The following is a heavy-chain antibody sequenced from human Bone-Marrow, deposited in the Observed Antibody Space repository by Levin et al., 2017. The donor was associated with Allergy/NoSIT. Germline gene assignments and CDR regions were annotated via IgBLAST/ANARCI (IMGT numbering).Heavy chain of an antibody. CDR3: ARGFSWERVPTGY. J-gene: IGHJ4*02. CDR2: INTNTGSP. D-gene: IGHD1-26*01. V-gene: IGHV7-4-1*02. Sequence: GESLKISCKTSGYTFTSYTMNWVRQAPGQGLEWMGWINTNTGSPTYAQGFRGRFVFSSDTTVSTAYLQISSLKAEDTAVYFCARGFSWERVPTGYWGQGTLVTVSS. CDR1: GYTFTSYT.